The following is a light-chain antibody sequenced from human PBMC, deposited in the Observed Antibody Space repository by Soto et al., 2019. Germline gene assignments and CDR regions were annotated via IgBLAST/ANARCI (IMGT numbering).Light chain of an antibody. CDR1: QAIRND. CDR2: VAS. J-gene: IGKJ1*01. CDR3: LQHNNYPWT. Sequence: DIQMTQSPSSLSASVGDRVTITCRASQAIRNDVGWYQQKPGKDPKRLIYVASRFESGVPSRFSGSGFRTEFTHTISGLQPEDFATYYCLQHNNYPWTFGQETRVEIK. V-gene: IGKV1-17*01.